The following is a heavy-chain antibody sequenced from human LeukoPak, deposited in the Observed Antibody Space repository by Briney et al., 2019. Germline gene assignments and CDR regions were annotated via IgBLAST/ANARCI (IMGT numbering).Heavy chain of an antibody. CDR2: ILRILGTA. D-gene: IGHD3-22*01. CDR1: GGTFNSYA. Sequence: SVKVSCKASGGTFNSYAISWVRQAPGQGLEWMGGILRILGTANYAQKFQGRVTITTDESTSTAYMELSSLRSEDTAVYYCARGPLGYDSSGSNWFDPWGQGTLVTVSS. J-gene: IGHJ5*02. V-gene: IGHV1-69*05. CDR3: ARGPLGYDSSGSNWFDP.